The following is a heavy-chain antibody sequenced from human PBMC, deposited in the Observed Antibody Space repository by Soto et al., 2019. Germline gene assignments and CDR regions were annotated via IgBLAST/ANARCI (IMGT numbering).Heavy chain of an antibody. Sequence: QVQLVQSGAEVKKAGASVKVSCKASGYTFSSYGISWVRQAPGQGLEWMGWISAYNVNTNYAQKFQGRVTMTTGTSTSTAFMELRSLRSDDTAVYYCARALAATAMSYFDYWGQGTLVTVSS. V-gene: IGHV1-18*01. D-gene: IGHD6-13*01. CDR2: ISAYNVNT. CDR3: ARALAATAMSYFDY. J-gene: IGHJ4*02. CDR1: GYTFSSYG.